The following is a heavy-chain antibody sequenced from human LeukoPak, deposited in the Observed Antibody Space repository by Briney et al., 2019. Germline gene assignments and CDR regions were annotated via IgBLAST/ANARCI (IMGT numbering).Heavy chain of an antibody. CDR3: ARSPRYDSSGYYFRGDY. V-gene: IGHV4-39*07. Sequence: PETLSLTCTVSGGSISSSGYYWGWIRQPPGKGLEWIGSIYHSGSTYYNPSLKSRVTISVDTSKNQFSLKLSSVTAADTAVYYCARSPRYDSSGYYFRGDYWGQGTLVTVSS. D-gene: IGHD3-22*01. CDR2: IYHSGST. CDR1: GGSISSSGYY. J-gene: IGHJ4*02.